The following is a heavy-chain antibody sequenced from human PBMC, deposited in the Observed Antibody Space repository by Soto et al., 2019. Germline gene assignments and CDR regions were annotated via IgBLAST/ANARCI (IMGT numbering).Heavy chain of an antibody. CDR2: IIPILGIA. V-gene: IGHV1-69*02. J-gene: IGHJ3*02. CDR3: ALRVVAVQPNDAFDI. D-gene: IGHD2-15*01. Sequence: QVQLVQSGAEVKKPGSSVKVSCKASGGTFSSYTISWVRQAPGQGLEWMGRIIPILGIANYAQKFQGRVTIXXDXSKXTAYMELSSLRSEDTAGYYCALRVVAVQPNDAFDIWGQGTMVTVSS. CDR1: GGTFSSYT.